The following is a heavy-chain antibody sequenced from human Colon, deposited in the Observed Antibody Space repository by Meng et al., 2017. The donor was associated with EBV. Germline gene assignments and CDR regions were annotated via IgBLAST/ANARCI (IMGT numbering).Heavy chain of an antibody. CDR2: VYNTGST. CDR3: ARGQYSSTFPGYWYFDL. CDR1: GGSITNLNCY. V-gene: IGHV4-39*07. D-gene: IGHD2-2*01. J-gene: IGHJ2*01. Sequence: QRLLRRLGRGPLNPSRASPSTCSAAGGSITNLNCYWACIRHPPEKGLEWIGIVYNTGSTYHTPSLRSRLTISLGTSKTQFSLNLNSVTAADTAVYYCARGQYSSTFPGYWYFDLWGRGTLVTVSS.